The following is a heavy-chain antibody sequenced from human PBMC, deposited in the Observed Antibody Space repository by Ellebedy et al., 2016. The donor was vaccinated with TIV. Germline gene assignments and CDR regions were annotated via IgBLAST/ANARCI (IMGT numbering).Heavy chain of an antibody. D-gene: IGHD4-23*01. CDR1: GGTFSTHA. CDR3: ARDRLEATPLRYYYYGMDV. J-gene: IGHJ6*02. Sequence: ASVKVSCKASGGTFSTHAFNWVRQAPGQGLEWMGWINPNSGGTNYAQKFQGWVTMTRDTSISTAYMELSRLRSDDTAVYYCARDRLEATPLRYYYYGMDVWGQGTTVTVSS. V-gene: IGHV1-2*04. CDR2: INPNSGGT.